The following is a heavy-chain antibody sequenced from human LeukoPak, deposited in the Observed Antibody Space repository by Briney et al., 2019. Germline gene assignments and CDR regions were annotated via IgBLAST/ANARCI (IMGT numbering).Heavy chain of an antibody. V-gene: IGHV4-59*01. J-gene: IGHJ2*01. CDR1: GGSISSYY. D-gene: IGHD3-10*01. CDR2: IYYNGST. CDR3: ARDLYASGYYRSYWYFDL. Sequence: SETLSLTCTVSGGSISSYYWSWIRQPPGKGLEWIGYIYYNGSTNYNPSLKSRVTISVDTSKKQFSLKLNSVTAADTAVYYCARDLYASGYYRSYWYFDLWGRGTLVTVSS.